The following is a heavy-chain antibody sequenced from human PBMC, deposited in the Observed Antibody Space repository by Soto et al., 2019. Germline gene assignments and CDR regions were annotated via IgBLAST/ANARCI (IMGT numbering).Heavy chain of an antibody. CDR2: IKQDGSEK. CDR3: AKNNRYCSSTNCFVFDY. D-gene: IGHD2-2*01. CDR1: GFTFSGYW. Sequence: EVQLVESGGGLVQPGGSLRLSCAASGFTFSGYWMSWVRQAPGEGLEWVANIKQDGSEKYYVDSVKGRFTISRDNAKNSLYLLMNSLSAEDTAVYYCAKNNRYCSSTNCFVFDYWGQGTLVTVSS. V-gene: IGHV3-7*01. J-gene: IGHJ4*02.